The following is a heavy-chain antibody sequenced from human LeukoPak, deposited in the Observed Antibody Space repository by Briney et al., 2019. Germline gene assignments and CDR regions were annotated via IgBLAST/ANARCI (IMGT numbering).Heavy chain of an antibody. J-gene: IGHJ4*02. CDR3: ARGAFIAAAVTYYFDY. D-gene: IGHD6-13*01. Sequence: GGSLRLSCAASGFTFSSYAMSWVRQAPGKGLEWVANIKQDGSEKYYVDSVKGRFTISRDNAKNSLYLQMNSLRAEDTAVYYCARGAFIAAAVTYYFDYWGQGTLVTVSS. CDR1: GFTFSSYA. CDR2: IKQDGSEK. V-gene: IGHV3-7*01.